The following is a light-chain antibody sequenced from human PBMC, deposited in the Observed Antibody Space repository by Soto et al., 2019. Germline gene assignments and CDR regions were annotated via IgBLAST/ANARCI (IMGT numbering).Light chain of an antibody. J-gene: IGKJ1*01. CDR3: QQYENYWT. V-gene: IGKV1-5*01. CDR2: DAF. Sequence: DIQMTQSPSTLSATAGDRFTITCRASQSISSWLAWYQQKPGKAPKLLIYDAFNLESGVPSSFSGSGSGTEFNLTISNLQPDDFAIYYCQQYENYWTFGQGTKVDIK. CDR1: QSISSW.